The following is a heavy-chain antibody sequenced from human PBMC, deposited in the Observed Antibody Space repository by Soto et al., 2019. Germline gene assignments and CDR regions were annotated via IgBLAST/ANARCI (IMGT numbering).Heavy chain of an antibody. J-gene: IGHJ4*02. Sequence: QVQLQESGPGLVEPSQTLSLTCNVSGDSISSGGYHWSWIRQHPGKGLEWIVYIYYSGDTYYNPSLKSRVAISVHTSKKQFSLNLSSATAADPAVYYCARLAYSSRGGQFFDYWGQGVLVTVSS. D-gene: IGHD6-13*01. CDR2: IYYSGDT. CDR1: GDSISSGGYH. CDR3: ARLAYSSRGGQFFDY. V-gene: IGHV4-31*03.